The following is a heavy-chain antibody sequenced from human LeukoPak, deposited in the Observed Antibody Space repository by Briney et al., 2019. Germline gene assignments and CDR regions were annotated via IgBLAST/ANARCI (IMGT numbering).Heavy chain of an antibody. CDR1: GGSISSYY. CDR2: IYYSGST. V-gene: IGHV4-59*01. D-gene: IGHD2-15*01. Sequence: SETLSLTCTVSGGSISSYYWSWIRQPPGKGLEWIGYIYYSGSTNYNPSLKSRVTISADTSKNQFSLKLSSVTAADTAVYYCARVALNYCSGGSCHPFFDYWGQGTLVTVSS. CDR3: ARVALNYCSGGSCHPFFDY. J-gene: IGHJ4*02.